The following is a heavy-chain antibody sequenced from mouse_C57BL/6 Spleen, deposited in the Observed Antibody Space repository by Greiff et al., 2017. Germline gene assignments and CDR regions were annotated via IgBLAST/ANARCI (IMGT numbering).Heavy chain of an antibody. D-gene: IGHD2-3*01. Sequence: QVQLKQSGAELVRPGTSVKVSCKASGYAFTNYLIEWVKQRPGQGLEWIGVINPGSGGTNYNEKFKGKATLTADKSSSTAYVQLSSLTSEDSAVYFCARGGDGYSLFDYWGQGTTLTVSS. CDR3: ARGGDGYSLFDY. CDR2: INPGSGGT. J-gene: IGHJ2*01. CDR1: GYAFTNYL. V-gene: IGHV1-54*01.